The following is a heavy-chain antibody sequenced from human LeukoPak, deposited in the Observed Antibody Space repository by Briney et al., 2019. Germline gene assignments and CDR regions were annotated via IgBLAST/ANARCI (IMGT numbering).Heavy chain of an antibody. D-gene: IGHD2-2*02. CDR1: GYTFTSYG. CDR3: ARVSCSSTSCYMGNWFDP. Sequence: ASVKVSCKASGYTFTSYGISWVRQAPGQRLEWMGWISAYNGNTNYAQKLQGRVTITRDTSASTAYMELSSLRSEDTAVYYCARVSCSSTSCYMGNWFDPWGQGTLVTVSS. V-gene: IGHV1-18*01. CDR2: ISAYNGNT. J-gene: IGHJ5*02.